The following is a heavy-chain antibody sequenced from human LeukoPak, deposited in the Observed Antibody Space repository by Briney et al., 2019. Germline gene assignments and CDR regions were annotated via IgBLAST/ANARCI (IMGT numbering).Heavy chain of an antibody. J-gene: IGHJ5*02. D-gene: IGHD6-19*01. Sequence: GASVKVSCKASGYTFTSYDINWVRQATGQGLEWMGWMNPNSGNTGYAQKFQGRVTMTRNTSISTAYMELSSLRSEDTAVYYCARASDRKWLARINWFDPWGQGTLVTVSS. CDR2: MNPNSGNT. V-gene: IGHV1-8*01. CDR3: ARASDRKWLARINWFDP. CDR1: GYTFTSYD.